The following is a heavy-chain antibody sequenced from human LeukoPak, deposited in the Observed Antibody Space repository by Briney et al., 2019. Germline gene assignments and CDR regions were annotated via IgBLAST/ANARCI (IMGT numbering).Heavy chain of an antibody. CDR1: GFTFSSYA. V-gene: IGHV3-30*02. J-gene: IGHJ4*02. CDR3: AKDGHRIDPKQYYYGSGSHHTGGLDY. D-gene: IGHD3-10*01. CDR2: IRYDGSNK. Sequence: GGSLRLSCAASGFTFSSYAMHWVRQAPGKGLEWVAFIRYDGSNKYYADSVKGRFTISRDNSKNTLYLQMNSLRAEDTAVYYCAKDGHRIDPKQYYYGSGSHHTGGLDYWGQGTLVTVSS.